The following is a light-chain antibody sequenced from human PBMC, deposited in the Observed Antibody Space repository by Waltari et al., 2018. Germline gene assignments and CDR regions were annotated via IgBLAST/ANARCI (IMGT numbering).Light chain of an antibody. CDR1: QSVSRT. J-gene: IGKJ1*01. CDR3: QKYGSLPAT. V-gene: IGKV3-20*01. Sequence: EIVLTQSPGTLSLSPGERAPISCRASQSVSRTLAWYQQKPGQAPRLLIYDASSRATGIPDRFSGSGSGTDFSLTISRLEPEDFAVYYCQKYGSLPATFGQGTKVEIK. CDR2: DAS.